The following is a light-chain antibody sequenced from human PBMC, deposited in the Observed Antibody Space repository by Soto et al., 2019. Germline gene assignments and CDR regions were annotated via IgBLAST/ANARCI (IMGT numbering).Light chain of an antibody. V-gene: IGLV6-57*04. J-gene: IGLJ2*01. Sequence: NFMLTQPHSVSGSPGQTVTISCTRSGGSIASNHVQWYQQRPGSAPTTVIYQDNQRPSGVPDRFSGSIDSSSNSSSLTIAGLKTEDEADYYCQSYDGNNVLFGGRTKLTVL. CDR2: QDN. CDR3: QSYDGNNVL. CDR1: GGSIASNH.